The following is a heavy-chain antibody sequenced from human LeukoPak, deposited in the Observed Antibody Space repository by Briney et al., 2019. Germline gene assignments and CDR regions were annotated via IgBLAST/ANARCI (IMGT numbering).Heavy chain of an antibody. Sequence: GGSLRLSCSASGFTFSSYAMHWFRQAPGKGLEWVAFIRYDGSNKYYADSVKGRFTISRDNSKNTLYLQMNSLRAEDTAVYYCAKDRGPAAPVNWFDPWGQGTLVTVSS. V-gene: IGHV3-30*02. CDR2: IRYDGSNK. CDR1: GFTFSSYA. J-gene: IGHJ5*02. CDR3: AKDRGPAAPVNWFDP. D-gene: IGHD2-2*01.